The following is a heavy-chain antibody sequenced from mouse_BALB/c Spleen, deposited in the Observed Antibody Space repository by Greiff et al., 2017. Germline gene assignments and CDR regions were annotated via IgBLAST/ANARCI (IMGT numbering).Heavy chain of an antibody. J-gene: IGHJ3*01. CDR2: INSNGGST. CDR1: GFTFSSYG. V-gene: IGHV5-6-3*01. CDR3: ARAGAYDYDEAWFAY. Sequence: EVQRVESGGGLVQPGGSLKLSCAASGFTFSSYGMSWVRQTPDKRLELVATINSNGGSTYYPDSVKGRFTISSDNAKNTLYLQMSSLKSEDTAMYYCARAGAYDYDEAWFAYWGQGTLVTVSA. D-gene: IGHD2-4*01.